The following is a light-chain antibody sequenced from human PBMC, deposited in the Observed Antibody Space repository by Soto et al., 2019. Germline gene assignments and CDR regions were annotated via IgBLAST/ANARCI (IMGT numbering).Light chain of an antibody. V-gene: IGKV1-33*01. CDR2: DAT. CDR3: QQYDNLSQT. Sequence: DIQMTQSPSSLSASVGDRVTITCQSRPDINNYLYWYQQKPGKAPKLLIYDATNLETGVPSRFSGRGSGTDFTFSISSLQPEYIATYFCQQYDNLSQTFGQTTKLEI. J-gene: IGKJ2*01. CDR1: PDINNY.